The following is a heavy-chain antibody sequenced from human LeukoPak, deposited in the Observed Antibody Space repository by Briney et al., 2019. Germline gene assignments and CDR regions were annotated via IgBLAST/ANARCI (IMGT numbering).Heavy chain of an antibody. CDR2: FDPEDGET. V-gene: IGHV1-24*01. CDR1: GYTLTELS. J-gene: IGHJ4*02. Sequence: ASVKVCCKVSGYTLTELSMHWVRQAPGKGLEWMGGFDPEDGETVYAQKFQGRVTMTEDTSTDTAYMELSSLRSEDTAVYYCATEKYSSSSGALGPYWGQGTLVTVSS. D-gene: IGHD6-6*01. CDR3: ATEKYSSSSGALGPY.